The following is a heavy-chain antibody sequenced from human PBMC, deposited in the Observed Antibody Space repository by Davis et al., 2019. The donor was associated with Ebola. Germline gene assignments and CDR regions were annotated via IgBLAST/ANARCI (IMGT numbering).Heavy chain of an antibody. V-gene: IGHV4-39*01. CDR1: GGPISTTTYY. D-gene: IGHD1-1*01. CDR2: ISSSGDT. CDR3: ATLYNNYYFDY. J-gene: IGHJ4*02. Sequence: SETLSLTCTVSGGPISTTTYYWAWIRQPPGRGLEWIASISSSGDTNYNPSLKSRVTVSVDTSNNQFSLRLSSVTAADTAVYYCATLYNNYYFDYWGQGALVTVSS.